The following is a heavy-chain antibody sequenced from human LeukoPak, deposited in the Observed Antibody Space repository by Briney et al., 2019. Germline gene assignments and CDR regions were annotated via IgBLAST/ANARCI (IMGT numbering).Heavy chain of an antibody. D-gene: IGHD6-13*01. CDR1: GFTFSSYA. V-gene: IGHV3-23*01. Sequence: PGGSLRLSCAASGFTFSSYAMSWVRQAPGKGLEWVSAISGSGGSTYYADSVKGRFTISRDNSKNTLYLQMNSLRAEDTAVYYCAKDAKVRIAAAPRSFDYWGQGTLVTVSS. J-gene: IGHJ4*02. CDR3: AKDAKVRIAAAPRSFDY. CDR2: ISGSGGST.